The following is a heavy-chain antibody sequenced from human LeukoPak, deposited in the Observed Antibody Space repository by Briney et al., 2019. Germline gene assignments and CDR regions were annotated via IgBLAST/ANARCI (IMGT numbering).Heavy chain of an antibody. Sequence: GSSVKVSCKASGGTFSSYAISWVRQAPGQGLEWMGGIIPIFGTANYAQKFQGRVTITADKSTSTAYMELSSLRSEDTAVYYCARAVRIANYYYYYMDVWGKGTTVTISS. CDR3: ARAVRIANYYYYYMDV. J-gene: IGHJ6*03. V-gene: IGHV1-69*06. D-gene: IGHD6-13*01. CDR2: IIPIFGTA. CDR1: GGTFSSYA.